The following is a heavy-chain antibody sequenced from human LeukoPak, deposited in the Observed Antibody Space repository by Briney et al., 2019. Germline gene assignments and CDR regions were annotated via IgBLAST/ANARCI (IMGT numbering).Heavy chain of an antibody. Sequence: SETLSLTCAVYGGSFSRYYWSWIRRPPGKGLEWIGEINHSGSTNYNPSLKSRVTISVDTSKNQFSLKLSSVTAADTALYYCARGTGYYISYFDYWGHGTLVTVSS. CDR3: ARGTGYYISYFDY. J-gene: IGHJ4*01. D-gene: IGHD3-9*01. CDR2: INHSGST. CDR1: GGSFSRYY. V-gene: IGHV4-34*01.